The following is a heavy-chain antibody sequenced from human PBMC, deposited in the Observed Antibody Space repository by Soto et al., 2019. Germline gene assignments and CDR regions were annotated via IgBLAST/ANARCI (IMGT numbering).Heavy chain of an antibody. D-gene: IGHD3-10*01. CDR3: GPQILWFGELPNFDY. CDR1: RFTFSRYA. CDR2: ISGSGGST. Sequence: PGGSLTLSCAASRFTFSRYAMSWVRQAPGKGLEWVSTISGSGGSTYYAASVKGRFTISRDTSKNTLYLQMNSLREEDTAVYYCGPQILWFGELPNFDYWGQGTLVTVSS. V-gene: IGHV3-23*01. J-gene: IGHJ4*02.